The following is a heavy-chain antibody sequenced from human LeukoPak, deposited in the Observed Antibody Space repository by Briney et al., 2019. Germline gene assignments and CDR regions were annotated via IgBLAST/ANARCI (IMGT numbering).Heavy chain of an antibody. V-gene: IGHV3-23*01. D-gene: IGHD3-22*01. CDR2: ISGSGGST. Sequence: GGSLRLSCAASGFTFSSYAMSWVRQAPGKGLEWVSAISGSGGSTYYADSVKGRFTISRDNSKNTLYLQMNSLRAEDTAVYYCAKTSYDSSGYYFDPAKYFQHWGQGTLVTVSS. CDR1: GFTFSSYA. J-gene: IGHJ1*01. CDR3: AKTSYDSSGYYFDPAKYFQH.